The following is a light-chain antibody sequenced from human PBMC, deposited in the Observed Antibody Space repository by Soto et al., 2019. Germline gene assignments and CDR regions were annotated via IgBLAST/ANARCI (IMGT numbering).Light chain of an antibody. CDR2: GTS. J-gene: IGKJ1*01. CDR3: QRFGTSPPWT. V-gene: IGKV3-20*01. CDR1: QSLSSSY. Sequence: VLTQSPGTLSLSPGEGATLSLRALQSLSSSYLAWYQQKPGQAPRLLIYGTSIRATGIPDRFSGSGSGTDFTLTITRLEPEDFAVYYCQRFGTSPPWTFGQRTKVDNK.